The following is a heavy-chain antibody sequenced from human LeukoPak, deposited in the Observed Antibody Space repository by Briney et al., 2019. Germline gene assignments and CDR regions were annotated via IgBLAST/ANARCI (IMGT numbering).Heavy chain of an antibody. CDR3: ARVRALWGCMDV. D-gene: IGHD3-16*01. Sequence: GGSLRLSCAVSGFPFSTFWMSWVRQAPGKGLEWVANINQDGSEKYYVDSVRGRFAISRDNAKNSLYLQMNSLRAEDTAVYYCARVRALWGCMDVWGKGTTVTVSS. J-gene: IGHJ6*03. CDR2: INQDGSEK. V-gene: IGHV3-7*01. CDR1: GFPFSTFW.